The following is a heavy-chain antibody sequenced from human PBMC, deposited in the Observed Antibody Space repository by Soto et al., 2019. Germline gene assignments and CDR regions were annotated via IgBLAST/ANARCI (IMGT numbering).Heavy chain of an antibody. Sequence: QEQLQQWGAGLLKPSETLSLTCAVYGGFVSSGNYYWSWLRQPQGKGLEWIGEMSHSGGTHFNPSRKSRVTISVDTSKNQFSLKMSAVTAADLAWAYCARVERGTAKPVVDAFDIWGPGTMVTVSS. CDR3: ARVERGTAKPVVDAFDI. J-gene: IGHJ3*02. V-gene: IGHV4-34*01. CDR1: GGFVSSGNYY. CDR2: MSHSGGT. D-gene: IGHD2-21*02.